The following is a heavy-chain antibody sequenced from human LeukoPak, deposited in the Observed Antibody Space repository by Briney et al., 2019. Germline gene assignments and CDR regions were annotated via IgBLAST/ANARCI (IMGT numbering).Heavy chain of an antibody. CDR2: ISSSSSTI. CDR1: GFTFSSYS. J-gene: IGHJ4*02. V-gene: IGHV3-48*01. Sequence: GGSLRLSCAASGFTFSSYSMNWVRQAPGKGLEWVSYISSSSSTIYYADSVKGRFTISRDNAKNSLYLQMNSLRAEDTAVYYCAGLYYDFWGYFDYWGQGTLVTVSS. D-gene: IGHD3-3*01. CDR3: AGLYYDFWGYFDY.